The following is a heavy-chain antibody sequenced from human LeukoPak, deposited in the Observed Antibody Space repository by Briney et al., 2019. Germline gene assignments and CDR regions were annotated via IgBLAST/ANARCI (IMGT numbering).Heavy chain of an antibody. J-gene: IGHJ4*02. CDR3: ARVPGVTRYFDS. CDR2: ISGSSTYM. Sequence: GGSLRLSCAASGFTFSSYSMNWVRQAPGKGLEWVSSISGSSTYMYYADSLKGRFTISRDNAKNSLYLQVNSLRAEDTAVYYCARVPGVTRYFDSWGQGILVTVSS. CDR1: GFTFSSYS. D-gene: IGHD4-23*01. V-gene: IGHV3-21*01.